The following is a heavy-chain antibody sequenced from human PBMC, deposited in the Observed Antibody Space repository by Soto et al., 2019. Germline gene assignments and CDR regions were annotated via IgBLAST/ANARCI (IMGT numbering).Heavy chain of an antibody. J-gene: IGHJ4*01. CDR3: ARHAYSDYDPLG. D-gene: IGHD5-12*01. V-gene: IGHV4-59*08. Sequence: QVQLQESGPGLVKPSETLSLTCTVSGASITNYYWSWIRQPPGKGLEWIGYVHYTDKINYNPSLKNRVTISLDASRNQFALKLSAVTAADTAVYYCARHAYSDYDPLGWGQGTLVTVSS. CDR2: VHYTDKI. CDR1: GASITNYY.